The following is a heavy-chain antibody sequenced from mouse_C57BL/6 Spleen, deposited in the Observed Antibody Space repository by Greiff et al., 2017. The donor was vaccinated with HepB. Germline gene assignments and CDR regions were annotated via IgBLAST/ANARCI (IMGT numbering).Heavy chain of an antibody. D-gene: IGHD2-1*01. CDR2: LNPSSGYT. CDR1: GYTFTSYW. J-gene: IGHJ4*01. V-gene: IGHV1-7*01. CDR3: ARSLYGNYLYAMDY. Sequence: VQLQESGAELAKPGASVKLSCKASGYTFTSYWMHWVKQRPGQGLEWIGYLNPSSGYTKYNQKFKDKATLTADKSSSTASMQLRSLTYEDSAVYYGARSLYGNYLYAMDYWGQGTSVTVSS.